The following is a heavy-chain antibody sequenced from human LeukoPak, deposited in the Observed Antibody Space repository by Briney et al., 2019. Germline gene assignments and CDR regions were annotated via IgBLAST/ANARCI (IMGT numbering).Heavy chain of an antibody. D-gene: IGHD2-2*01. CDR3: ASSVVRTRFDY. CDR1: GGTFSSYA. CDR2: IIPIFGTA. V-gene: IGHV1-69*13. J-gene: IGHJ4*02. Sequence: ASVKVSCKASGGTFSSYAISWVRQAPGQGLEWMGGIIPIFGTANYAQKFQGRVTITADESTSTAYMELSSLRSEDTAVYYCASSVVRTRFDYWGQGTPVTVSS.